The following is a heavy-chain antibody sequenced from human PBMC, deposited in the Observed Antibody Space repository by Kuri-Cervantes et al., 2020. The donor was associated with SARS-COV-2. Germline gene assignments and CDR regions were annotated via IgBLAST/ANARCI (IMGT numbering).Heavy chain of an antibody. J-gene: IGHJ4*02. Sequence: SGPTLVKPTETLTLTCTVSGFSLSNARMGVSWIRQPPGKALEWLAHISSNDEKSYSTSLKSRLTISKDTSKSQVVLTMTNMDPVDTATYYCARVTGTTSCQYCYFDYWGQGTLVTVSS. CDR2: ISSNDEK. CDR3: ARVTGTTSCQYCYFDY. D-gene: IGHD1-7*01. CDR1: GFSLSNARMG. V-gene: IGHV2-26*01.